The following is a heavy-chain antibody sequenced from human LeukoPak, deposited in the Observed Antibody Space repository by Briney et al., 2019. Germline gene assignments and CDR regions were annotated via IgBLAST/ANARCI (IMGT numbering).Heavy chain of an antibody. CDR2: MYYSGST. V-gene: IGHV4-39*07. CDR3: ARVGILTGYYDY. J-gene: IGHJ4*02. CDR1: GGSISSSNFH. D-gene: IGHD3-9*01. Sequence: SETLSLTCTVSGGSISSSNFHWGWIRQPPGKGLEWIGTMYYSGSTYYNPSLKSRVTMSLDRSKRQISLKLSSVTAADTAVYYCARVGILTGYYDYWGQGTLVTVSS.